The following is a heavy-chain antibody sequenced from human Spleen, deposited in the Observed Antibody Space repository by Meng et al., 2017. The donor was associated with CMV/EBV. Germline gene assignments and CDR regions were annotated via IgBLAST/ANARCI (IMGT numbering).Heavy chain of an antibody. D-gene: IGHD3-3*01. Sequence: GGSLRLSCAASGFTFSSYVMSWVRQAPGKGLEWVSTISETDGRTYYADSVRGRFTISRDNSGNTLYLQMNSLRADDTAIYYCAREDPGSYDFWNAFPGGGLDVWGQGTTVTVSS. CDR2: ISETDGRT. CDR3: AREDPGSYDFWNAFPGGGLDV. V-gene: IGHV3-23*01. J-gene: IGHJ6*02. CDR1: GFTFSSYV.